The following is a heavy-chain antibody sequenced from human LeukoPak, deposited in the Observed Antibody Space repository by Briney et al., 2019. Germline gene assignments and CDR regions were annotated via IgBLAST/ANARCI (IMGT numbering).Heavy chain of an antibody. Sequence: GASVKVSCKASGYTFTSYGISWVRQAPGQGLEWMGWISAYDGNTNYAQKLQGRVTMTTDTSTSTAYMELRSLGSDDTAVYYCARGERGYCTNGVCYSPNWFDPWGQGTLVTVSS. CDR3: ARGERGYCTNGVCYSPNWFDP. CDR1: GYTFTSYG. D-gene: IGHD2-8*01. CDR2: ISAYDGNT. J-gene: IGHJ5*02. V-gene: IGHV1-18*01.